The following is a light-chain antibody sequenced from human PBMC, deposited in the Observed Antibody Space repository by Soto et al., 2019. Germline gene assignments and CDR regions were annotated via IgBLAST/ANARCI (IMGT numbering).Light chain of an antibody. Sequence: PGEIVTLSCRASQSVSGSYLTWYQQKPGQAPRLLIYGAFTRATGIPARFSGSGSGTDFTLTISSLQPEDFAVYYCQQDYNLPWTFGHGTKVEIK. CDR3: QQDYNLPWT. CDR1: QSVSGSY. CDR2: GAF. V-gene: IGKV3D-7*01. J-gene: IGKJ1*01.